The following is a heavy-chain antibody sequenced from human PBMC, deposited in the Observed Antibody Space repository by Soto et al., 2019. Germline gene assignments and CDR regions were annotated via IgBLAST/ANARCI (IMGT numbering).Heavy chain of an antibody. CDR3: ARLHGYCISSSCHGHYAMDV. CDR1: SAPVRSSTST. Sequence: SETLSLTSTVPSAPVRSSTSTCGWIRQPPGKGLEWIGSIYYSGSTYYNPSLNSRVTVSVDTSKNQFSLKVTSVTAADTAVYYCARLHGYCISSSCHGHYAMDVWGQGTTVT. V-gene: IGHV4-39*01. J-gene: IGHJ6*02. D-gene: IGHD2-2*01. CDR2: IYYSGST.